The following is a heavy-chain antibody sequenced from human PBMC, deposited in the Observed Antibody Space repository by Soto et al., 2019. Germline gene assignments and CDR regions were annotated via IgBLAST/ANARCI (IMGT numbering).Heavy chain of an antibody. CDR3: AREGVRMDCGGDCSPP. CDR1: GYTFTSYG. Sequence: QVQLVQSGAEVKKPGASVKVSCKASGYTFTSYGISWVRQAPGQGLGWMGCISAYNGNTDYAQKLQGRVTMTTDTSTSTAYMEQRRLRSDDPAVYYCAREGVRMDCGGDCSPPWGQGTLVTVSS. CDR2: ISAYNGNT. D-gene: IGHD2-21*02. J-gene: IGHJ5*02. V-gene: IGHV1-18*01.